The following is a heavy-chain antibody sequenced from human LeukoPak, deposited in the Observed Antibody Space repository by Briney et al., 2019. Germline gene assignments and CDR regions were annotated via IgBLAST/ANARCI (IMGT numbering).Heavy chain of an antibody. J-gene: IGHJ4*02. V-gene: IGHV3-9*01. CDR3: ANVRVGATLPIDY. CDR2: ISWNSGSI. Sequence: PGGSLRLSCAASGFTFDDYAMHWVRQAPGKGLEWVSGISWNSGSITYADSVKGRFTISRDNSKNTLYLQMNSLGAEDTAVYYCANVRVGATLPIDYWGQGTLVTVSS. D-gene: IGHD1-26*01. CDR1: GFTFDDYA.